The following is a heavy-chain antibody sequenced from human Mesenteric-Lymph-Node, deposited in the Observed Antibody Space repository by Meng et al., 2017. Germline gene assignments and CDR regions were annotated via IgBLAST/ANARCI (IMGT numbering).Heavy chain of an antibody. CDR3: ARTRAAVLRYFAWLSRPYYYYYGMDV. CDR1: GGTFSRFA. V-gene: IGHV1-69*05. Sequence: SVKVSCKASGGTFSRFAISWVRQAPGQGLEWMGGIIPVFGTIDYAQKFQDRVTITTDESTSTAYMELSSLRSEDTAVYYCARTRAAVLRYFAWLSRPYYYYYGMDVWGQGTTVTVSS. J-gene: IGHJ6*02. CDR2: IIPVFGTI. D-gene: IGHD3-9*01.